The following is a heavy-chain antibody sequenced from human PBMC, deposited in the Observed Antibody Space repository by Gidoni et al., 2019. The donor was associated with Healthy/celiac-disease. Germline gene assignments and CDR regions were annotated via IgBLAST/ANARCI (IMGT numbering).Heavy chain of an antibody. J-gene: IGHJ4*02. CDR2: ISGSGGST. V-gene: IGHV3-23*01. CDR1: CFPFRSYA. D-gene: IGHD3-3*01. CDR3: AKRAYYDFWSGYYPG. Sequence: EVQPLESGGGLVQPAGSLRLSCAASCFPFRSYAMSWVRQAPGKGLEGVSAISGSGGSTYYADSVKGRFTISRDNSKNTLYLQMNSLRAEDTAVYYCAKRAYYDFWSGYYPGWGQGTLVTVSS.